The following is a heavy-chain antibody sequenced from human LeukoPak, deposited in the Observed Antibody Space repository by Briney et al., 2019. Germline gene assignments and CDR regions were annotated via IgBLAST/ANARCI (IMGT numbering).Heavy chain of an antibody. CDR3: ARQAVAGNGFDY. Sequence: SETLSLTCTVSGGSISSSSYYWGWIRQPPGKGLEWIGTIYYSGNTYYNPSLKSRVSISVDTSKNQFSLKLSSVTSADTAVYYCARQAVAGNGFDYWGQGTLVTVSS. CDR2: IYYSGNT. V-gene: IGHV4-39*01. D-gene: IGHD6-19*01. J-gene: IGHJ4*02. CDR1: GGSISSSSYY.